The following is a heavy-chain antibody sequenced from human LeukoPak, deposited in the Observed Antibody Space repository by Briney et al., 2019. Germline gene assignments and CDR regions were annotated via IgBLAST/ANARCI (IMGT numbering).Heavy chain of an antibody. Sequence: SETLSLTCTVSGGSISSYYWSWIRQPPGKGLEWTGYIYYSGSTNYNPSLKSRVTISVDKSKNEFFLKLTSVTAADTAVYFCARGGSGSYVVDPWGQGTLVIVSS. V-gene: IGHV4-59*12. CDR1: GGSISSYY. J-gene: IGHJ5*02. CDR3: ARGGSGSYVVDP. D-gene: IGHD3-10*01. CDR2: IYYSGST.